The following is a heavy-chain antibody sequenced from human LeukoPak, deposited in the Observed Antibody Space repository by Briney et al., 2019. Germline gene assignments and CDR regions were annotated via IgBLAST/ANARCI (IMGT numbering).Heavy chain of an antibody. V-gene: IGHV3-43*02. Sequence: PGGSLRLSCAAPGLITDDYAIHWVRQAPGKGLEWVSLISGDGGSTFYADSVRGRFTISRDNSKNSLSLQMSSLRSEDTALYFCATESERSGWFDDWGQGTLVTVSS. J-gene: IGHJ5*02. CDR2: ISGDGGST. CDR1: GLITDDYA. D-gene: IGHD1-14*01. CDR3: ATESERSGWFDD.